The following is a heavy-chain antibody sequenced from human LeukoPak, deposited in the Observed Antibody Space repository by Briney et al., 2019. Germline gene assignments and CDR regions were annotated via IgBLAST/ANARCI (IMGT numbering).Heavy chain of an antibody. J-gene: IGHJ6*02. D-gene: IGHD3-10*01. Sequence: ASVKVSCKASGYTFTGYYMHWVRQAPGQGLEWMGWINPNSGGTNYAQKFQGRVTMTRDTSISTAYMELSRMRSDDTAVYYCARVRGSGSGGHYYYYYGMDVWGQGTTVTVSS. CDR2: INPNSGGT. CDR1: GYTFTGYY. CDR3: ARVRGSGSGGHYYYYYGMDV. V-gene: IGHV1-2*02.